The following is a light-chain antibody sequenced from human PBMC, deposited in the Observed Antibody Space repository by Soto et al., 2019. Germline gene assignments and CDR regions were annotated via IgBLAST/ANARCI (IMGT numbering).Light chain of an antibody. CDR2: DAS. V-gene: IGKV1-5*01. CDR3: QQYNTYST. CDR1: QSISSW. Sequence: DIQMTQSPSTLPASVGDGVTITCRASQSISSWLAWYQQKPGKAPKLLIYDASSLESGVPSRFSGSGSGTEFTLTISSLQPDDFATYYCQQYNTYSTFGQGTRLEIK. J-gene: IGKJ5*01.